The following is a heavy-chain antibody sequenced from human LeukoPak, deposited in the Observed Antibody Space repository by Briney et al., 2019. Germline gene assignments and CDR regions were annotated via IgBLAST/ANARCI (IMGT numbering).Heavy chain of an antibody. CDR2: IRSNGATA. CDR1: GFSFSSFA. CDR3: ARGQEFDDGVFDS. D-gene: IGHD1-1*01. V-gene: IGHV3-23*01. Sequence: GGSLRLSCAASGFSFSSFAMTWVRQAPGKGLEWVSTIRSNGATAYNADSVKGRFTISRDNYKNTVYLQLNSLRVEDTAIYYCARGQEFDDGVFDSWGQGTLVTVSS. J-gene: IGHJ4*02.